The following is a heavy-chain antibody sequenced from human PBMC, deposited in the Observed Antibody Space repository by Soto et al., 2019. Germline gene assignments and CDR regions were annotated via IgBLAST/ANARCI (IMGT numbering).Heavy chain of an antibody. D-gene: IGHD4-4*01. CDR2: ISGSGGST. CDR1: GFTFSSYA. V-gene: IGHV3-23*01. CDR3: AKSSVTTFYYYYGMDV. J-gene: IGHJ6*02. Sequence: GGSLRLSCAASGFTFSSYAMSWVRQAPGKGLEWVSAISGSGGSTYYADSVKGRFTISRDNSKNTLYLQMNSLRAEDTAVYYCAKSSVTTFYYYYGMDVSGQGTTVTVSS.